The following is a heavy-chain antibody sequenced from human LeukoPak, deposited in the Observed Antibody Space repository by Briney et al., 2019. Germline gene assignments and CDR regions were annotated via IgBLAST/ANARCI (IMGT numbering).Heavy chain of an antibody. CDR1: GFTFSSYA. Sequence: PGGSLRLSCAASGFTFSSYAMSWVRQAPGKGLEWVSAIGGSGGSTYYADSVKGRFTISRDNSKNTLYLQMNSLTAEDTAVYYCAKGPEYSYGLDYFDYWGQGTLVTVSS. V-gene: IGHV3-23*01. D-gene: IGHD5-18*01. CDR2: IGGSGGST. CDR3: AKGPEYSYGLDYFDY. J-gene: IGHJ4*02.